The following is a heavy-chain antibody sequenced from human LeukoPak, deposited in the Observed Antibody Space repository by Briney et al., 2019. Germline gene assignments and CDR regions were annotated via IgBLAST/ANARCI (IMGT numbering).Heavy chain of an antibody. V-gene: IGHV1-24*01. CDR3: ATRAYSSGWYGDAFDI. D-gene: IGHD6-19*01. Sequence: ASVKVSCKVSGYTLTELSMHWVRQAPGKGLEWMGGFDPEDGETIYAQKFQGKVTMTEDTSTDTAYMELSSLRSEDTAVYYCATRAYSSGWYGDAFDIWGQGTMVTVSS. J-gene: IGHJ3*02. CDR1: GYTLTELS. CDR2: FDPEDGET.